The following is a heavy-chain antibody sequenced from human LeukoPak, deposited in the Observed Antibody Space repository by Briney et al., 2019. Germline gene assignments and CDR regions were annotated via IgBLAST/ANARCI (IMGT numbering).Heavy chain of an antibody. J-gene: IGHJ4*02. V-gene: IGHV1-8*03. CDR2: MNPNSGNT. Sequence: ASVKVSCKASGYTFTSYDINWVRQATGQGLEWMGWMNPNSGNTGYPQKFQGRVTINRNTSISTAYMELSSLRSEDTAVYYCARGHTTVKRGPLGYWGQGNLVTVSS. CDR3: ARGHTTVKRGPLGY. D-gene: IGHD4-17*01. CDR1: GYTFTSYD.